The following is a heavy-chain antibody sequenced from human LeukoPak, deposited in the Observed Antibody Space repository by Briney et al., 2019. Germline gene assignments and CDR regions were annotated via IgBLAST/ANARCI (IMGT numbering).Heavy chain of an antibody. V-gene: IGHV3-33*06. D-gene: IGHD6-13*01. J-gene: IGHJ5*02. Sequence: GRSLRLSCAASGFTFSSYGMHWVRQAPGKGLEWVAVIWYDGSNKYFADSVKGRFTISRDNSKNTLYLQMNSLRAEDTAVYYCANDFRRSGSSSWSNWFDPWGQGTLVTVSS. CDR1: GFTFSSYG. CDR2: IWYDGSNK. CDR3: ANDFRRSGSSSWSNWFDP.